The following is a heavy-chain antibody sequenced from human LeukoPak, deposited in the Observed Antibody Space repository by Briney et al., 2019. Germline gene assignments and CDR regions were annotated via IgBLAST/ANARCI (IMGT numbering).Heavy chain of an antibody. CDR2: ISYDGSNK. Sequence: GGSLRLSCAASGFIFSSYAMHWVRQAPGKGLEWVAVISYDGSNKYYADSVKGRFTISRDNSKNTLYLQMNSLRAEDTAVYYCASYYGSGSPHDYWGQGTLVTVSS. CDR3: ASYYGSGSPHDY. V-gene: IGHV3-30*04. CDR1: GFIFSSYA. J-gene: IGHJ4*02. D-gene: IGHD3-10*01.